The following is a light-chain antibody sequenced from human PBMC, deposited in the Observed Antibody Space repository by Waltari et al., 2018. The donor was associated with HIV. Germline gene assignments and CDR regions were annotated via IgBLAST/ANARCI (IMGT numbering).Light chain of an antibody. CDR2: WAS. Sequence: DIVMTQSPDSLAVSLGERATVNCKSSHTVLHSSSGKNYLAWYQHRPGQPPKLLFYWASIRESGVPDRFSGSGSATDFSLTINNQQAEDVAVYICQQYYSRPWTFGQGTKVEIK. V-gene: IGKV4-1*01. CDR3: QQYYSRPWT. J-gene: IGKJ1*01. CDR1: HTVLHSSSGKNY.